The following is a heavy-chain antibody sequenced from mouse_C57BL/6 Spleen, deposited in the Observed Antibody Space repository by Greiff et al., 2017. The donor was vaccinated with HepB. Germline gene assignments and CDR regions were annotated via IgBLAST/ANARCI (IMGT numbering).Heavy chain of an antibody. CDR1: GFTFSDYG. J-gene: IGHJ1*03. Sequence: EVQLVESGGGLVKPGGSLKLSCAASGFTFSDYGMHWVRQAPEKGLEWVAYISSGSSTIYYADTVKGRFTISRDNAKNTLFLQMTSLRSEDTAMYYCASYYYGSSHWYFDVWGTGTTVTVSS. CDR2: ISSGSSTI. CDR3: ASYYYGSSHWYFDV. V-gene: IGHV5-17*01. D-gene: IGHD1-1*01.